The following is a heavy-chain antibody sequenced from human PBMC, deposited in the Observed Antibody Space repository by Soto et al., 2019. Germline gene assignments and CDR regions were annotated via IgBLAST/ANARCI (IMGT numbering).Heavy chain of an antibody. CDR3: EAEMTFGKLSVV. Sequence: SVKVSCKASGDTDTNYVISWVRQAPGQGLEWMGGIFPKFGTTYSAQKLQDRLTITADESTSTVYMQLSSLRLDDTAVYYCEAEMTFGKLSVVWGQGTTVSVSS. CDR1: GDTDTNYV. V-gene: IGHV1-69*13. CDR2: IFPKFGTT. D-gene: IGHD3-16*02. J-gene: IGHJ6*02.